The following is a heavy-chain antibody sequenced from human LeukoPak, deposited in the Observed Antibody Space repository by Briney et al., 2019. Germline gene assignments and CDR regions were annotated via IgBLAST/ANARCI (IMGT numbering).Heavy chain of an antibody. CDR3: AKQLGYCSDGSCYFPY. CDR2: ISNNGGYT. CDR1: GFTFSSSA. D-gene: IGHD2-15*01. V-gene: IGHV3-23*01. J-gene: IGHJ4*02. Sequence: PGGSLRLSCAASGFTFSSSAMSWVRQARGKGLEWVSAISNNGGYTYYADSVQGRFTTSRDNSKSTLCLQMNSLRAEDTAVYYCAKQLGYCSDGSCYFPYWGQGTLVTVSS.